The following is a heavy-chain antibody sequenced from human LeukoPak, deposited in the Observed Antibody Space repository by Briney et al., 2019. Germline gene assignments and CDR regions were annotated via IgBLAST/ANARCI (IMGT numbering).Heavy chain of an antibody. CDR3: ATRITMVRGVIGY. Sequence: GGSLRLSCAASGFTFSNYWMSWVRQAPGKGLEWVSYISSSSSTIYYADSVKGRFTISRDNAKNSLYLQMNSLRAEDTAVYYCATRITMVRGVIGYWGQGTLVTVSS. J-gene: IGHJ4*02. CDR2: ISSSSSTI. CDR1: GFTFSNYW. D-gene: IGHD3-10*01. V-gene: IGHV3-48*04.